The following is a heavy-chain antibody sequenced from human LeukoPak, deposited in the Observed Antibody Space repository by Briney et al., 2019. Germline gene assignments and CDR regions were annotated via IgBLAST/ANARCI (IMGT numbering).Heavy chain of an antibody. J-gene: IGHJ4*02. V-gene: IGHV3-23*01. CDR3: AKDLGRGDYYDSSGYSRFDY. CDR1: GFTFSSYA. D-gene: IGHD3-22*01. CDR2: ISGSGGST. Sequence: GGSLRLSCAASGFTFSSYAMSWVRQAPGKVLEWVSAISGSGGSTYYADSVKGRFTISRDNSKNTLSLQMNSLRAEDTAVYYCAKDLGRGDYYDSSGYSRFDYWGQGTLVTVSS.